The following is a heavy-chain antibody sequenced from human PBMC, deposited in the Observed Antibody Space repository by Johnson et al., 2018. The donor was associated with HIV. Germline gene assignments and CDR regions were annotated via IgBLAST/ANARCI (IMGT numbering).Heavy chain of an antibody. V-gene: IGHV3-15*01. CDR3: ARGGDDAFDI. D-gene: IGHD7-27*01. Sequence: VQLVESGGGVVQPGRSLRLSCAASGFTFSNAWMSWVRQAPGKGLEWVGRIKSKTDGGTTDYAAPVKGRFTISRDNSKNTLYLQMNSLRAEDTAVYYCARGGDDAFDIWGQGTMVTVSS. CDR2: IKSKTDGGTT. CDR1: GFTFSNAW. J-gene: IGHJ3*02.